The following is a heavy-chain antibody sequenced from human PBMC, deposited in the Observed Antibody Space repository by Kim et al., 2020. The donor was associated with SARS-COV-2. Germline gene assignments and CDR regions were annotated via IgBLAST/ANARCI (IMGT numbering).Heavy chain of an antibody. D-gene: IGHD3-22*01. V-gene: IGHV4-30-2*04. CDR3: ARWGNYYDSTGCYYD. Sequence: PSLKRRVTISVDTSKNQFSRKVNSVTAADTAVYYCARWGNYYDSTGCYYDWGQGTLVTVSS. J-gene: IGHJ4*02.